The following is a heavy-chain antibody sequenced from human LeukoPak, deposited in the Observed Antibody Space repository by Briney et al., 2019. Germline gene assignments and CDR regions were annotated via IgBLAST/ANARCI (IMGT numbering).Heavy chain of an antibody. CDR2: ISSSGSTI. J-gene: IGHJ4*02. Sequence: GGSLRLSCAASGFTFSDYYMSWIRQAPGKGLEWVSYISSSGSTIYYADSVKGRFTISRDNAKNSLYLQMNSLRAEDTAVYYCARDRVSRDYYGSGRTGTNDCWGQGTLVTVSS. CDR1: GFTFSDYY. CDR3: ARDRVSRDYYGSGRTGTNDC. V-gene: IGHV3-11*01. D-gene: IGHD3-10*01.